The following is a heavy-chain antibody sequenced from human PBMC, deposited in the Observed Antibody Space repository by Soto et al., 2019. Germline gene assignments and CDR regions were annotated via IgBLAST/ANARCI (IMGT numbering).Heavy chain of an antibody. J-gene: IGHJ4*02. V-gene: IGHV1-69*13. CDR3: ARGHVDAAMVVYFDS. CDR1: GGAFSMYA. CDR2: IIPIFETA. Sequence: SVKVSCKTSGGAFSMYAIIGVRQSGLQGLEWMGGIIPIFETANYAQDFQDRVTITADESTSTAYMELSSLRYEDTAMYYCARGHVDAAMVVYFDSWGQGTLVTVSS. D-gene: IGHD5-18*01.